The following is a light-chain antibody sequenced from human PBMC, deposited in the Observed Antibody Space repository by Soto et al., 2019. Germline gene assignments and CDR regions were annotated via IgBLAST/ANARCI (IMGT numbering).Light chain of an antibody. J-gene: IGKJ1*01. CDR3: QQYNNYWT. CDR2: KAS. V-gene: IGKV1-5*03. CDR1: ESIRSW. Sequence: DIPMTQSPSTLSASAGDRVTITCRASESIRSWLAWYQQKPGKAPKLLIYKASTLESGVQSRFSGSGSGTEFTLTISSLQPDDFATYYCQQYNNYWTFGQGTKVEIK.